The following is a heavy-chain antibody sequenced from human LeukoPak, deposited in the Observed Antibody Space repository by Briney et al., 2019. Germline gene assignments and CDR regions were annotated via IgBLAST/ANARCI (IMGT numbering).Heavy chain of an antibody. CDR3: ARDRVDFGDWSRYYHYGMDV. V-gene: IGHV3-21*01. D-gene: IGHD4-17*01. CDR2: ISSTSRDT. J-gene: IGHJ6*02. CDR1: GFTFSHSS. Sequence: PGGSLRLSCAASGFTFSHSSINWVRQAPRKGLEWVAGISSTSRDTYYADSVKGRFTISRDNAKKSLYLQMSSLRGEDTAVYYCARDRVDFGDWSRYYHYGMDVWGQGTTVTVTS.